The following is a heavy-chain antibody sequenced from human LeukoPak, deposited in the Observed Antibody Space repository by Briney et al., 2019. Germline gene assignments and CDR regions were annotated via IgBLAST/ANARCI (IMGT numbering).Heavy chain of an antibody. D-gene: IGHD3-22*01. CDR2: VTEGGAT. V-gene: IGHV3-23*01. CDR3: AKLLLD. Sequence: GGSLRLSCAASGFTLSSSGMSWVRQAPGKGTEWVSVVTEGGATYYADSVRGRFTFSRYNSKNMLYVQMNSLRAEDTAVYYCAKLLLDWGQGTMVTVSS. J-gene: IGHJ4*02. CDR1: GFTLSSSG.